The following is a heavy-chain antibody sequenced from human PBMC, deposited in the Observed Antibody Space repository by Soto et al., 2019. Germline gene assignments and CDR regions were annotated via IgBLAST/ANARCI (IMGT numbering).Heavy chain of an antibody. CDR2: INTKSGNR. V-gene: IGHV1-8*01. CDR1: GYTFTNYD. Sequence: QVQLVQSGAEVKKPGASVKVSCKASGYTFTNYDINWVRQATGQGLEWMGWINTKSGNRGYAQQFQGRVFMTSSTSISTAYMELSSLRSEDTAVYYCVRVYGEIDYWGQGTLVTVSS. CDR3: VRVYGEIDY. D-gene: IGHD4-17*01. J-gene: IGHJ4*02.